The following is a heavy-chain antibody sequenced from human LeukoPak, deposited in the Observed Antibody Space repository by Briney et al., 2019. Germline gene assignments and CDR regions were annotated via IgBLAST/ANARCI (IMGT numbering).Heavy chain of an antibody. D-gene: IGHD4-17*01. CDR3: ARGAYGDK. CDR1: GYTFTGYQ. CDR2: ISTQSGNT. V-gene: IGHV1-18*04. Sequence: ASVKVSCKASGYTFTGYQIHWVRQAPGQGLEWMGWISTQSGNTNYAQKVQGRLTLTTDRSTNTAYMELRSLRSDDTAVYYCARGAYGDKWGQGTMVTVSS. J-gene: IGHJ4*02.